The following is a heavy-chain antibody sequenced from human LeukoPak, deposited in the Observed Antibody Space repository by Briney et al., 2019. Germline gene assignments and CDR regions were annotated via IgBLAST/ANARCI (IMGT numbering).Heavy chain of an antibody. D-gene: IGHD6-13*01. J-gene: IGHJ4*02. CDR2: INHSGST. V-gene: IGHV4-34*01. Sequence: PSETLSLTCAVYGGSFSGYYWSWIRQPPGKGLEWIGEINHSGSTNYNPSLKSRVTISVDTSKNQFPLKLSSVTAADTAVYYCARDGDSSSWPFDYWGQGTLVTVSS. CDR1: GGSFSGYY. CDR3: ARDGDSSSWPFDY.